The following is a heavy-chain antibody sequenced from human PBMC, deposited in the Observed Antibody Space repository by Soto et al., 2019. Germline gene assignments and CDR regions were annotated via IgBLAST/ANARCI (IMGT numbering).Heavy chain of an antibody. J-gene: IGHJ4*02. D-gene: IGHD4-17*01. CDR1: GFTFINYA. CDR3: ARDQVKGTMTIL. Sequence: GALRLSCAASGFTFINYAMHWVRQAPGKGLEWVAVISYDGSNKYYADSVKGRFTISRDNSKNTMYLQMNSLSAEDTAVYHCARDQVKGTMTILWGQGTLVTVSS. V-gene: IGHV3-30-3*01. CDR2: ISYDGSNK.